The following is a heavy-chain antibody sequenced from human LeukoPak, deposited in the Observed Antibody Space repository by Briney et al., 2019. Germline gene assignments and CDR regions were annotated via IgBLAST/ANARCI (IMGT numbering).Heavy chain of an antibody. V-gene: IGHV3-23*01. CDR2: ISGSGGST. CDR3: AKFGYSSSWSEGY. D-gene: IGHD6-13*01. CDR1: GFTFSSYA. Sequence: GGSLRLSCAASGFTFSSYAMSWVRQAAGKGLEWVSAISGSGGSTYYADSVKGRFTISRDNSKNTLYLQMNSLRAEDTAVYYCAKFGYSSSWSEGYWGQGTLVTVSS. J-gene: IGHJ4*02.